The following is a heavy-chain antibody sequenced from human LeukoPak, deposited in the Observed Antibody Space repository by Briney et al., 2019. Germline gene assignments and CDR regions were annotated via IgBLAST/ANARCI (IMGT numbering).Heavy chain of an antibody. Sequence: GASVTVSCKASGYTFTIYGISWVRQAPGQGLEWMGIINPSGGSTSYAQKFQGRDTMTRDTSTSTVYMELSSLRSEDTAVYYCARDRAPYGSGRPPIFDYWGQGTLVTVSS. J-gene: IGHJ4*02. V-gene: IGHV1-46*01. CDR2: INPSGGST. CDR3: ARDRAPYGSGRPPIFDY. D-gene: IGHD3-10*01. CDR1: GYTFTIYG.